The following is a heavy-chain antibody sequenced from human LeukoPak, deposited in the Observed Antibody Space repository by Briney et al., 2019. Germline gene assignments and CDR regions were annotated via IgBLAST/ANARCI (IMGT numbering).Heavy chain of an antibody. D-gene: IGHD3-22*01. CDR1: GYTFTSYD. CDR2: MNPNSRNT. J-gene: IGHJ3*02. CDR3: ARGPYYYDSSGRYDAFDI. V-gene: IGHV1-8*03. Sequence: GASVKVSCKASGYTFTSYDINWVRQATGQGLERMGWMNPNSRNTGYAQTFQGRVTITRNTSISTAYMELSSLRSEDTAVYYCARGPYYYDSSGRYDAFDIWGQGTMVTVSS.